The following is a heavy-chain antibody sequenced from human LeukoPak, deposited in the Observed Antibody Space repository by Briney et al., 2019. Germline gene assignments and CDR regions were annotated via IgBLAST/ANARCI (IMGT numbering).Heavy chain of an antibody. CDR2: IYYSGST. D-gene: IGHD6-13*01. Sequence: PSETLSLTCTVSGGSIGSSSYYWGWIRQSPGKGLEWIGSIYYSGSTYYNPSLKSRVTISVDTSKNQFSLKLSSVTAADTAVYYCARQIAAAYYYYYYMDVWGKGTTVTISS. J-gene: IGHJ6*03. CDR3: ARQIAAAYYYYYYMDV. V-gene: IGHV4-39*01. CDR1: GGSIGSSSYY.